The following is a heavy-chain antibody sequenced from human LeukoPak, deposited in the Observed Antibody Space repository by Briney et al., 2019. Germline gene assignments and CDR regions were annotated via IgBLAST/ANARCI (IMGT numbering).Heavy chain of an antibody. V-gene: IGHV4-31*03. CDR1: GGSISSGDYY. J-gene: IGHJ6*02. CDR3: ARAYLELRAAYYYGMDV. Sequence: SQTLSLTCTVSGGSISSGDYYWSWIRQHPGKGLEWIGYIYYSGSTYYIPSLKSRATISLDTSKKQFSLKLSSVTAADTAVYYCARAYLELRAAYYYGMDVWGQGTTVTVSS. D-gene: IGHD1-7*01. CDR2: IYYSGST.